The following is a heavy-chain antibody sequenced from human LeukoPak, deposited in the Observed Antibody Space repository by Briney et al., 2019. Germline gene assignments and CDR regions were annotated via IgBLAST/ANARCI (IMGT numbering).Heavy chain of an antibody. V-gene: IGHV1-69*06. J-gene: IGHJ6*04. CDR1: GGTFSSYA. Sequence: SVKVSCKASGGTFSSYAISWVRQAPGPGLEWMGGIIPIFGTANYAQKFQGRVTITADKSTSTAYMELSSLRSEDTAVYYCARSMVRGEGYYYYGMDVWGKGTTVTVSS. D-gene: IGHD3-10*01. CDR2: IIPIFGTA. CDR3: ARSMVRGEGYYYYGMDV.